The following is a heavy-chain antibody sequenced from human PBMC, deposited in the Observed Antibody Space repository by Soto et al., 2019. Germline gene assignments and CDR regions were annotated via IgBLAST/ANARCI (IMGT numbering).Heavy chain of an antibody. V-gene: IGHV3-7*01. CDR1: GFTFRSYW. CDR3: ARGYCSGGSCYGGGFDY. CDR2: INQDGSDK. D-gene: IGHD2-15*01. J-gene: IGHJ4*02. Sequence: EVQLVESGGGLVQPGESLRLSCVVSGFTFRSYWMSWVRQAPGKGLEWVVNINQDGSDKYHVDSVKGRFTISRDNAENPLYLQMNSLRAEDTAVYYCARGYCSGGSCYGGGFDYWGQGTLVTVSS.